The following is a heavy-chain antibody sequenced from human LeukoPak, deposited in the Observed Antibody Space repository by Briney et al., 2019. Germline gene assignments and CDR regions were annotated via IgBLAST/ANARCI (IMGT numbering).Heavy chain of an antibody. CDR1: GFTFDDYA. D-gene: IGHD2-15*01. Sequence: PGGSLRLSCAASGFTFDDYAMHWVRQAPGKGLEWVSGISWNSGSIGYADSVKGRFTISRDNSKNTLYLQMNSLRAEDTAVYYCAKEYSSFDYWGQGTLVTVSS. J-gene: IGHJ4*02. CDR2: ISWNSGSI. V-gene: IGHV3-9*01. CDR3: AKEYSSFDY.